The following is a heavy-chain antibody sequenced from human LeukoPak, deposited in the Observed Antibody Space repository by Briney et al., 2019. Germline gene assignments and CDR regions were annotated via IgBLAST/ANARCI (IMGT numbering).Heavy chain of an antibody. Sequence: GASVKVSCKASGYTFTGYYMHWVRQAPGQGLEWMGWINPNSGGTNYAQKFQGWVTMTRDTSISTAYMELSRLRSDDTAVYYCARDPGSMVRGVRGTGFDYWGQGTLVTVSS. CDR3: ARDPGSMVRGVRGTGFDY. J-gene: IGHJ4*02. V-gene: IGHV1-2*04. CDR2: INPNSGGT. D-gene: IGHD3-10*01. CDR1: GYTFTGYY.